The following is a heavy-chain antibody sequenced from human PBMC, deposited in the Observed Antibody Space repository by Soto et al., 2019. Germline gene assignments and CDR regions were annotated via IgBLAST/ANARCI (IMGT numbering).Heavy chain of an antibody. CDR3: ARYWGGGYSGYGDAFDI. D-gene: IGHD5-12*01. V-gene: IGHV3-30*03. CDR1: GFTFSSYG. CDR2: ISYDGSNK. J-gene: IGHJ3*02. Sequence: GGSLRLSCAASGFTFSSYGMHWVRQAPGKGLEWVAVISYDGSNKYYADSVKGRFTISRDNSKNTLYLQMNSLRAEDTAVYYCARYWGGGYSGYGDAFDIWGQGTMVTVSS.